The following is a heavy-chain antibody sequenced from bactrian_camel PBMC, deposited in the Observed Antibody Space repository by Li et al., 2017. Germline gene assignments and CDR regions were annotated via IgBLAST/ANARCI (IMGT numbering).Heavy chain of an antibody. CDR2: IYSDGGIT. CDR1: GFTFSNYA. CDR3: ATFPASGSFML. V-gene: IGHV3-2*01. D-gene: IGHD2*01. J-gene: IGHJ4*01. Sequence: QVQLVESGGGSVQPGGSPRLSCAASGFTFSNYAMNWVRHTPGKGLEWVSSIYSDGGITYYADSVKGRFTISRDNAKNTVSLQMNSLKSDDTALYYCATFPASGSFMLWGQGTQVTVS.